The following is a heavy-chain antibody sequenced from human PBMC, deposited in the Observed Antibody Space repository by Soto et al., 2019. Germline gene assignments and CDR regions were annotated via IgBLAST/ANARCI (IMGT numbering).Heavy chain of an antibody. J-gene: IGHJ4*02. CDR1: GFTFSNYG. V-gene: IGHV3-33*01. Sequence: QVQLVESGGDVVQPGRSLRLSCAASGFTFSNYGMQWPRQAPGKGLERLAAIMYDGSNKYYADTVTGRFTISTDNSKSTLYLRMDSLRAEDTAVYDCAGWSYYFDNCGQGTLFTVSS. CDR2: IMYDGSNK. CDR3: AGWSYYFDN.